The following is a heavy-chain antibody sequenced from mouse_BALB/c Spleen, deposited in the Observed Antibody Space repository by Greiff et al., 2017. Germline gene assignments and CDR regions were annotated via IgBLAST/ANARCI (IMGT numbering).Heavy chain of an antibody. CDR2: IDPANGNT. Sequence: VQLKQSGAELVKPGASVKLSCTASGFNIKDTYMHWVKQRPEQGLEWIGRIDPANGNTKYDPKFQGKATITADTSSNTAYLQLSSLTSEDTAVYYCALDGWFAYWGQGTLVTVSA. CDR3: ALDGWFAY. J-gene: IGHJ3*01. CDR1: GFNIKDTY. V-gene: IGHV14-3*02.